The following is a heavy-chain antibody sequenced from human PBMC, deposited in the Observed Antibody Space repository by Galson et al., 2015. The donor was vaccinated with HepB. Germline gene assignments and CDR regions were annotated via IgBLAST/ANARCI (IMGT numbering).Heavy chain of an antibody. CDR3: AKQPGYCSSTSCYHYYYYGMDV. V-gene: IGHV1-69*13. D-gene: IGHD2-2*01. CDR1: GGTFSSYA. J-gene: IGHJ6*02. Sequence: SVKVSCKASGGTFSSYAISWVRQAPGQGLEWMGGIIPIFGTANYAQKFQGRDTITADESTSTAYMELSSLRPEDTAVYYCAKQPGYCSSTSCYHYYYYGMDVWGQGATVTVSS. CDR2: IIPIFGTA.